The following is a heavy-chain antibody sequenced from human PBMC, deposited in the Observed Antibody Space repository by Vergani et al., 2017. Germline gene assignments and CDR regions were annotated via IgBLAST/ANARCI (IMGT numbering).Heavy chain of an antibody. CDR2: VNWSGVTT. J-gene: IGHJ5*02. V-gene: IGHV3-20*04. D-gene: IGHD6-13*01. CDR3: VRVKVSTRNWFDP. Sequence: EVQLVESGGGVRRPGGSLRLSCAASGFPFEDYGMNWVRQVPGKGLEWVCGVNWSGVTTSYAYSVKGRFIISRDNAKNSLYLEMNNLRVEDTASYFCVRVKVSTRNWFDPWGQGTQVIVS. CDR1: GFPFEDYG.